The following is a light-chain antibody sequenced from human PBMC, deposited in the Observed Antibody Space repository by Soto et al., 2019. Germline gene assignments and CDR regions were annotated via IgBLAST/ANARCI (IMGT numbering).Light chain of an antibody. CDR3: SSYTSISTYV. Sequence: QSVLTQPASVSGSPGQSITISCTGTSSDVGGYNYVSWYQQHPVKAPKLMIYEVSNRPSGVSNRFSGSKSGNTASLTISGLQAEDEADYYCSSYTSISTYVFGNGTKVTV. J-gene: IGLJ1*01. CDR2: EVS. V-gene: IGLV2-14*01. CDR1: SSDVGGYNY.